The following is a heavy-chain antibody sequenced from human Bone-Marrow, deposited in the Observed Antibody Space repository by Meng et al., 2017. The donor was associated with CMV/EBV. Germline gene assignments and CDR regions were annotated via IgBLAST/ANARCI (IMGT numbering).Heavy chain of an antibody. Sequence: GESLKISCAASGFTFSSYSMNWVRQAPGKGLEWVSSISSSSSYIYYADSVKGRFTISRDNAKNSLYLQMNSLRAEDTAVYYCARARTVTKTMDVWGQWPTVSVSS. D-gene: IGHD4-11*01. V-gene: IGHV3-21*01. CDR2: ISSSSSYI. CDR1: GFTFSSYS. J-gene: IGHJ6*02. CDR3: ARARTVTKTMDV.